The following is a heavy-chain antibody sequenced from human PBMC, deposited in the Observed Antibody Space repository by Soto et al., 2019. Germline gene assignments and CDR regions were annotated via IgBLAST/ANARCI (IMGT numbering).Heavy chain of an antibody. CDR3: ARRHSSSLFDY. V-gene: IGHV4-30-4*01. CDR2: IFYSGGT. CDR1: GATITSDGNY. Sequence: PSETLSLTCTVSGATITSDGNYWSWLRQHPGKGLEWIGYIFYSGGTYYNPSLKSRVTMSVDTSKNQFSLKLSSVTAADTAVYYCARRHSSSLFDYRGQGTLVTVSS. J-gene: IGHJ4*02. D-gene: IGHD6-13*01.